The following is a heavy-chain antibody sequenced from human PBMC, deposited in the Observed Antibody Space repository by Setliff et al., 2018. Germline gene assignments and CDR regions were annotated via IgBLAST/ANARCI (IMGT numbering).Heavy chain of an antibody. CDR3: AKGDGYYDFWSGYHDAFDI. Sequence: PGGSLRLSCAASGFTFSSYWMSWVRQAPGKGLEWVANIKQDGSEKYYVDSVKGRFTISRDNSKNTLYLQMNSLRAEDTAVYYCAKGDGYYDFWSGYHDAFDIWGQGTMVTASS. J-gene: IGHJ3*02. CDR1: GFTFSSYW. V-gene: IGHV3-7*01. CDR2: IKQDGSEK. D-gene: IGHD3-3*01.